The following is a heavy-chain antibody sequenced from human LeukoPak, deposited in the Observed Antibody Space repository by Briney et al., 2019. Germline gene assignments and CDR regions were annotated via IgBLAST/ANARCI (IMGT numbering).Heavy chain of an antibody. J-gene: IGHJ4*02. CDR1: GFSFATYG. CDR2: ISTDGGNT. V-gene: IGHV3-20*04. D-gene: IGHD6-13*01. Sequence: GGSLRLSCAASGFSFATYGMSWVRQAPGKGLEWVSGISTDGGNTHYADSVKGRFTISRDNAKSSLYLQMNSLRAEDTAFYYCARDLSTSWGSDYWGQGTLVTVSS. CDR3: ARDLSTSWGSDY.